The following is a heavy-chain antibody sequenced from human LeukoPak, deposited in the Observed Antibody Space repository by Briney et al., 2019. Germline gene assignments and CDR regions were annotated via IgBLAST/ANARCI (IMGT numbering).Heavy chain of an antibody. J-gene: IGHJ5*02. CDR3: ARIRSGYGTAVAGVDP. V-gene: IGHV7-4-1*02. CDR1: GYTFTSYA. D-gene: IGHD6-19*01. CDR2: INTNTGNP. Sequence: ASVKVSCKASGYTFTSYAMNWVRQAPGQGLEWMGWINTNTGNPTYAQGFTGRFVFSLDTSVSTAYLQISSLKASDTAMYYCARIRSGYGTAVAGVDPWGQGTLVTVSS.